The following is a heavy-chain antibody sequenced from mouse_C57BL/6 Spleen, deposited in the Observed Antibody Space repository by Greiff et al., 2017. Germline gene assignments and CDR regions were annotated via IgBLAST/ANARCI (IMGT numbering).Heavy chain of an antibody. V-gene: IGHV1-69*01. CDR3: ARWGTTVVARWYFDV. Sequence: QVQLQQPGAELVMPGASVKLSCKASGYTFTSYWMHWVKQRPGQGLEWIGEIDPSDSYTNYNQKFKGKSTLTVDKSSSTAYMQLSSLTSEDSAVYYCARWGTTVVARWYFDVWGTGTTVTVSS. D-gene: IGHD1-1*01. CDR2: IDPSDSYT. CDR1: GYTFTSYW. J-gene: IGHJ1*03.